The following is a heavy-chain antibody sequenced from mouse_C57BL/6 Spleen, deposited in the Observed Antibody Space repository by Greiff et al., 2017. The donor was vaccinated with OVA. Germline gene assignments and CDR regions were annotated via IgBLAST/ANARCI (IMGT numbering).Heavy chain of an antibody. J-gene: IGHJ1*03. CDR3: ARSLTGTRYFDV. V-gene: IGHV1-18*01. D-gene: IGHD4-1*01. CDR2: INPNNGGT. Sequence: VQLQQSGPELVKPGASVKIPRKASGYTFTDYNMDWVKQSHGKSLEWIGDINPNNGGTIYNQKFKGKATLTVDKSSSTAYMELRSLTSEDTAVYYCARSLTGTRYFDVWGTGTTVTVSS. CDR1: GYTFTDYN.